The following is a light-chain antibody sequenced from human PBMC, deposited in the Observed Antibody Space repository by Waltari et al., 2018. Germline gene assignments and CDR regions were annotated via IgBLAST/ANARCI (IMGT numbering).Light chain of an antibody. V-gene: IGLV2-23*02. CDR1: SSDVGSYNL. Sequence: QSALTQPASVSGSPGQSITISCTGTSSDVGSYNLVSWYQQYPGKAPKLLIYEVTKRPSGVSDRFSGSKSGNTASLTISGLQAEDESDYYGCSYAGSNNLMFGGGTTLTVL. CDR2: EVT. J-gene: IGLJ3*02. CDR3: CSYAGSNNLM.